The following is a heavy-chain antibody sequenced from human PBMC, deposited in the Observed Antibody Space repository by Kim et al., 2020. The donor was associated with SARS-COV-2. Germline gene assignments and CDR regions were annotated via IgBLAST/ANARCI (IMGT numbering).Heavy chain of an antibody. V-gene: IGHV1-69*13. CDR2: IIPIFGTA. CDR3: ARPRESTYYYGSGSYSPSPYYGMDV. Sequence: SVKVSCKASGGTFSSYAISWVRQAPGQGLEWMGGIIPIFGTANYAQKFQGRVTITADESTSTAYMELSSLRSEDTAVYYCARPRESTYYYGSGSYSPSPYYGMDVWGQGTTVTVSS. D-gene: IGHD3-10*01. CDR1: GGTFSSYA. J-gene: IGHJ6*02.